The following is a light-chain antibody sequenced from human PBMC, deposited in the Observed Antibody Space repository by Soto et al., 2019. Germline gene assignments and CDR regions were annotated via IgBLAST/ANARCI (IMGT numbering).Light chain of an antibody. Sequence: EIMLTQSLGALSLPPEERATLSCRASQTVSSNYLAWYQQKPGQAPRLLIYAASTRATGIPDRFSGSGSGTDFTLSISRLEPEDFAVYYCQQYNKWPLTFGQGTKVDIK. V-gene: IGKV3-20*01. CDR1: QTVSSNY. CDR2: AAS. CDR3: QQYNKWPLT. J-gene: IGKJ1*01.